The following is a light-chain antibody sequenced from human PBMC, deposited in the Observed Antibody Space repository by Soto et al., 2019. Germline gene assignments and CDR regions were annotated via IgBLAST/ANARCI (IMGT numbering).Light chain of an antibody. V-gene: IGKV3-20*01. CDR2: GAS. J-gene: IGKJ2*01. Sequence: EIVLTQSPGTLSLSPGERATLSCRASQSVSSSYLAWYQQKPGQAPRLLIYGASSRATGIPDRFSGSGSGTDFTLTISRLEPEDFALYYCQQYGSSGYTFGQGTKPEIK. CDR1: QSVSSSY. CDR3: QQYGSSGYT.